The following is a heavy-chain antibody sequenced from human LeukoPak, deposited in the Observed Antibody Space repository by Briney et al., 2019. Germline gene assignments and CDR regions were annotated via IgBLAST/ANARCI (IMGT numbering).Heavy chain of an antibody. CDR2: IYSGGTT. V-gene: IGHV3-53*01. CDR1: GFTVSNNY. J-gene: IGHJ4*02. CDR3: ARAPPEKCSGGSCYSLDY. D-gene: IGHD2-15*01. Sequence: PGGFLRLSCVASGFTVSNNYMSWVRQAPGKGLEWVSVIYSGGTTYYADSVKGRFTISRDNSNNTLYLQMNSLRAEDTAVYYCARAPPEKCSGGSCYSLDYWGQGTLVTVSS.